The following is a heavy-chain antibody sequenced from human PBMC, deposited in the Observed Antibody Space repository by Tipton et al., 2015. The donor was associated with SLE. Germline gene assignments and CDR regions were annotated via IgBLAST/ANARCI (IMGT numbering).Heavy chain of an antibody. CDR1: GGSISSSTSY. J-gene: IGHJ4*02. CDR3: ARGGGSYYDY. V-gene: IGHV4-39*07. Sequence: TLSLTCTVSGGSISSSTSYWAWIRQPPGKGLEWIGSMYNSGNTFYNPSLKSRVTISLDMSKNQFSLKLSSVTAADTAVYYCARGGGSYYDYWGQGTLVTVSS. CDR2: MYNSGNT. D-gene: IGHD1-26*01.